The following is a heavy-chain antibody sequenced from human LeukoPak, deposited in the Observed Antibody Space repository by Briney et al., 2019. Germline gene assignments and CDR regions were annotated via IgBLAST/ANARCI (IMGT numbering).Heavy chain of an antibody. J-gene: IGHJ4*02. CDR1: GGSISSSSYY. CDR3: ARSPNSGYDPFDY. CDR2: IYYSGST. D-gene: IGHD5-12*01. V-gene: IGHV4-39*01. Sequence: SQTLSLTCTVSGGSISSSSYYWGWIRQPPGKGLEWIGSIYYSGSTYYNPSLKSRVTISVDTSKNQFSLKLSSVTAADTAVYYCARSPNSGYDPFDYWGQGTLVTVSS.